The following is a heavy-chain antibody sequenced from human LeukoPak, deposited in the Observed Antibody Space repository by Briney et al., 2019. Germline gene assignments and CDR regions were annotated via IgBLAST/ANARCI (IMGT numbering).Heavy chain of an antibody. CDR3: ARVIVGATTY. CDR2: INHSGST. J-gene: IGHJ4*02. CDR1: DGSFSGCY. V-gene: IGHV4-34*01. Sequence: SETLSLTCAVYDGSFSGCYWSWIRQPPGKGLEWIGEINHSGSTNYNPSLKSRVTISVDTSKNQFSLKLSSVTAADTAVYYCARVIVGATTYWGQGTLVTVSS. D-gene: IGHD1-26*01.